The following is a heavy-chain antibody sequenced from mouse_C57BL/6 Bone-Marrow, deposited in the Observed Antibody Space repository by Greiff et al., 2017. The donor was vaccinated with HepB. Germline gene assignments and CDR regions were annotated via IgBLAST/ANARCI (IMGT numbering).Heavy chain of an antibody. J-gene: IGHJ2*01. D-gene: IGHD2-4*01. CDR1: GYTFTSYW. Sequence: QVQLQQPGAELVEPGASVKLSCKASGYTFTSYWMHWVKQRPGQGLEWIGMIHPNSGSTNYNEKVKSKATLTVDKSSSTAYMQLSSLTSEDSAVYYCARRGNRLRRAFDYWGQGTTLTVSS. CDR3: ARRGNRLRRAFDY. CDR2: IHPNSGST. V-gene: IGHV1-64*01.